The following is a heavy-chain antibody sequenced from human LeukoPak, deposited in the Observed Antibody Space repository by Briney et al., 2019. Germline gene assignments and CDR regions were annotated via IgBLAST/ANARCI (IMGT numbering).Heavy chain of an antibody. D-gene: IGHD3-10*02. Sequence: GGSLRLSCALSGITFSSYWMSWVRQAPGKGLEWVTNINQDGSEIYYVDSVKGRFTISRDNAKNSLYLQMNSLRAEDTAVYYCAELGITMIGGVWGKGTTVTISS. CDR2: INQDGSEI. CDR3: AELGITMIGGV. J-gene: IGHJ6*04. CDR1: GITFSSYW. V-gene: IGHV3-7*01.